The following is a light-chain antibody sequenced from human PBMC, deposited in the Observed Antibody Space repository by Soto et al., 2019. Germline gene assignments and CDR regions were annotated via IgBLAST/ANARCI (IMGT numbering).Light chain of an antibody. J-gene: IGKJ1*01. Sequence: VLAQSPGTLSLSPGERATLSCRASLSVSGSQLAWYQQKPGQPPRLLIYGASSRAAGIPDRFSGSGSGTDFSLTINRLEPEDFAVYYCQQYVTSPRTFGPGTKVEIK. V-gene: IGKV3-20*01. CDR1: LSVSGSQ. CDR3: QQYVTSPRT. CDR2: GAS.